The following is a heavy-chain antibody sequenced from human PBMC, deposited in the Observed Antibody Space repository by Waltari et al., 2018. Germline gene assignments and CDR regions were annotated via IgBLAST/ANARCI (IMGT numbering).Heavy chain of an antibody. J-gene: IGHJ6*02. D-gene: IGHD3-3*01. Sequence: EVQLLESGGGLVQPGGSLRLSCAASGFTFSSYAMSWVRQAPGKGLEWVSAIMGSGGRTYYADAVKGRFTISRDKSKNTLYLQMNSLRAEDTAVYYSTIFGVVTTNYYYGMDVWGQGTTVTVSS. CDR2: IMGSGGRT. CDR3: TIFGVVTTNYYYGMDV. V-gene: IGHV3-23*01. CDR1: GFTFSSYA.